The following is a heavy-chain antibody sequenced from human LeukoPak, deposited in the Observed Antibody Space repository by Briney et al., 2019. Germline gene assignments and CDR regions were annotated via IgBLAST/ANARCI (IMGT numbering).Heavy chain of an antibody. CDR3: ARAAGWFDP. Sequence: GGSLRLSCAAAGFTFSDYYMTWIRQAPGKGLEWVSYISSSSNNIHYANSVRGRFTISRDNAKNSVYLQMNSLRAEDTAIYYCARAAGWFDPWGQGTLVTVSS. CDR1: GFTFSDYY. J-gene: IGHJ5*02. V-gene: IGHV3-11*01. CDR2: ISSSSNNI.